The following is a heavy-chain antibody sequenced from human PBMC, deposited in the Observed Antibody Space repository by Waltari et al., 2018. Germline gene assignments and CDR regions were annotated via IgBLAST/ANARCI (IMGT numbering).Heavy chain of an antibody. D-gene: IGHD4-17*01. J-gene: IGHJ4*02. V-gene: IGHV3-33*06. CDR2: IWYDGSNK. CDR1: GFTFSSYG. CDR3: AKGGGRSDDGPFDY. Sequence: QVQLVESGGGVVQPGRSLRLSCAASGFTFSSYGMHWVRQAPGKGLEWVAVIWYDGSNKYYADSVKGRFTISRDNSKNTLYLQMNSLRAEDTAVYYCAKGGGRSDDGPFDYWGQGTLVTVSS.